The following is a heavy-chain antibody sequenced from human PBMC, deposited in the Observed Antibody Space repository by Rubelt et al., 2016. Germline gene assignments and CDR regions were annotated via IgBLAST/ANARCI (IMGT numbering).Heavy chain of an antibody. CDR3: ARDWGGGQGPLNS. CDR2: ISTGSSAM. CDR1: GFTFSTYS. D-gene: IGHD3-16*01. J-gene: IGHJ4*02. V-gene: IGHV3-48*04. Sequence: EVQLVESGGGLVQPGGSLRLSCTTSGFTFSTYSMNWVRQAPGKGLEWVSYISTGSSAMSYADSVKGRFTISRDNAKNSLFLQMHSLRADDTAVYYCARDWGGGQGPLNSWGQGTLVTVSS.